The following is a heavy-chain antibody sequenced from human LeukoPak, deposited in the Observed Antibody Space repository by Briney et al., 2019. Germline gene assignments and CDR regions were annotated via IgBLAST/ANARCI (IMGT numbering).Heavy chain of an antibody. D-gene: IGHD3-10*01. CDR2: INHSGST. V-gene: IGHV4-39*07. CDR3: ARSGGSGSYYGYGYYYYYMDV. J-gene: IGHJ6*03. Sequence: SETLSLTCTVSGGSISSSSYYWGWIRQPPGKGLEWIGEINHSGSTNYNPSLKSRVTISVDTSKNQFSLKLSSVTAADTAVYYCARSGGSGSYYGYGYYYYYMDVWGKGTTVTVSS. CDR1: GGSISSSSYY.